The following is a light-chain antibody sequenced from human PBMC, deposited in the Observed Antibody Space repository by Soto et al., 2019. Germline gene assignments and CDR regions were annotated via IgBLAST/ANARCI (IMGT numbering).Light chain of an antibody. CDR3: ASWDDSLSSLV. J-gene: IGLJ3*02. CDR1: SPNIGSNR. CDR2: RDD. Sequence: QSVMTQPPSASGTPGQSVIISCSGSSPNIGSNRVYWYQQLPGMAPTLLISRDDQRASGVPDRFSASKSGSSASLAISGLRSEDEADYFCASWDDSLSSLVFGGRTKLTVL. V-gene: IGLV1-47*01.